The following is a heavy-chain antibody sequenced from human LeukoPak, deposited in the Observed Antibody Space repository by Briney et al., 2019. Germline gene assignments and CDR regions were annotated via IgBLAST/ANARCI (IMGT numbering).Heavy chain of an antibody. J-gene: IGHJ6*03. Sequence: SQTLSLTCTVSGGSISSGSYYWSWIRQPAGKGLEWIGRIYTSGSTNYNPSLKSRVTISVDTSKNQFSLKLSSVTAADTAVYYCAREDSGSYYNFYYFYMDVWGKGTTVTISS. CDR3: AREDSGSYYNFYYFYMDV. CDR2: IYTSGST. D-gene: IGHD3-10*01. V-gene: IGHV4-61*02. CDR1: GGSISSGSYY.